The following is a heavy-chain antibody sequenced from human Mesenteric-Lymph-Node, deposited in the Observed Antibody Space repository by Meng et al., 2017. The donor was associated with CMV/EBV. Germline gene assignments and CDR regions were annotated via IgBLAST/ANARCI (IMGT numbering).Heavy chain of an antibody. Sequence: SCAASGFTFSTDNMNWVRQAPGKGLEWVSSITSSSSYIYYADSVKGRFTISRDNAKNSLYLQMNSLRAEDTAMYYCARSEGAEIPFDYWGQGTLVTVSS. J-gene: IGHJ4*02. CDR3: ARSEGAEIPFDY. CDR2: ITSSSSYI. D-gene: IGHD1-26*01. CDR1: GFTFSTDN. V-gene: IGHV3-21*01.